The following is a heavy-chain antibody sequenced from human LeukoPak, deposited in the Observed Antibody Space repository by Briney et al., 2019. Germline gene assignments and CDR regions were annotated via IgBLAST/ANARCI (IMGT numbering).Heavy chain of an antibody. V-gene: IGHV1-2*04. J-gene: IGHJ5*02. CDR3: ARGLRAAQWYWFDP. CDR1: GYTFTGYY. D-gene: IGHD3-16*01. Sequence: ASVKVSCKASGYTFTGYYMHWVRQAPGQGLEWMGWINPNSGGTNYAQKFQGWVTMTRDTSISAAYMELSRLRSDDTAVYYCARGLRAAQWYWFDPWGQGTLVTVSS. CDR2: INPNSGGT.